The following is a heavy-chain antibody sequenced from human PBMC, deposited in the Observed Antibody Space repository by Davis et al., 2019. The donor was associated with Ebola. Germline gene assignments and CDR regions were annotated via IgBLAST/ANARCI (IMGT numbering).Heavy chain of an antibody. V-gene: IGHV3-23*01. CDR3: ARVPVSVVAANNRFDS. D-gene: IGHD2-15*01. J-gene: IGHJ5*01. CDR2: ISSSGSSK. CDR1: GFTFTSHA. Sequence: PGGSLRLSCAASGFTFTSHAMNWIRQAPGKGLEWVSVISSSGSSKSYADSVKGRFTISRDNSDNTLFLQMNSLRAEDTAIYYCARVPVSVVAANNRFDSWGQGTLVIVSS.